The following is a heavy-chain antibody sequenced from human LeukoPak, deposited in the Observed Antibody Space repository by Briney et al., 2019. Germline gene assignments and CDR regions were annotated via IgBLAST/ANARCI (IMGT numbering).Heavy chain of an antibody. CDR3: ARSIRWLLRPGHFDY. V-gene: IGHV3-30-3*01. CDR2: ISYDGSNK. CDR1: GFTFSSYA. D-gene: IGHD4-17*01. Sequence: GGSLRLSCAASGFTFSSYAMHWVRQAPGKGLEWVAVISYDGSNKYYADSVKGRFTISRDNSKNTLYLQMNSLRAEDTAVYYCARSIRWLLRPGHFDYWGQGTLVTVSS. J-gene: IGHJ4*02.